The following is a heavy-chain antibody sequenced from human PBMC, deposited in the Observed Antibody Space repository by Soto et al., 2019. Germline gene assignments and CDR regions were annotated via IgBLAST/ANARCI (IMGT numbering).Heavy chain of an antibody. CDR3: TSGVGIAANFIDDY. J-gene: IGHJ4*02. Sequence: QVQLVESGGGVVQPGRSLRLSCAASGFTFSSYGMHWVRQAPGKGLEWVAVISYDGSNKYYADSVKGRFTISRDNSKNTLYLQMNSLRAEDKAVYYCTSGVGIAANFIDDYWGQGTLVTVSS. V-gene: IGHV3-30*03. CDR2: ISYDGSNK. D-gene: IGHD6-13*01. CDR1: GFTFSSYG.